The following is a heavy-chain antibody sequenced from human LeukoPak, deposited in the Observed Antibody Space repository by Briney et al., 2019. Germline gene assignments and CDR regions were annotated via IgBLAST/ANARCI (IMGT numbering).Heavy chain of an antibody. J-gene: IGHJ2*01. D-gene: IGHD4-17*01. Sequence: GASVKVSCKASGYAFTSYDINWVRQATGQGLEWMGWMNPNSGNTGYAQKFQGRVTMARNTSISTAYMELSSLRSEDTAVYYCARGQSRYGDYWYFDLWGRGTLVTVSS. CDR3: ARGQSRYGDYWYFDL. V-gene: IGHV1-8*01. CDR2: MNPNSGNT. CDR1: GYAFTSYD.